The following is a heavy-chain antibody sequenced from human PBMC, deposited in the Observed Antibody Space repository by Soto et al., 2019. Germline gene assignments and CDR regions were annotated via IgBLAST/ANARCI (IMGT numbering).Heavy chain of an antibody. D-gene: IGHD2-15*01. CDR2: IYYRSKWFH. CDR3: ARVHCSAGTCLDGLDF. J-gene: IGHJ6*02. V-gene: IGHV6-1*01. CDR1: GDSVSSNGAC. Sequence: LTCVISGDSVSSNGACWNWIRQSPSRGLQWLGRIYYRSKWFHDYAASVESRMAINPDTSRNQFSLQLNYVTPEDTAVYYCARVHCSAGTCLDGLDFWGQGTTVTVSS.